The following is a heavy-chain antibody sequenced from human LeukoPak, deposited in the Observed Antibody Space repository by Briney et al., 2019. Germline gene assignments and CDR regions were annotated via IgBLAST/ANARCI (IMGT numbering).Heavy chain of an antibody. D-gene: IGHD3-22*01. V-gene: IGHV1-69*13. Sequence: SVKVSCKASGGTFSSYAISWVRQAPGQGLEWMGGIIPIFGTANYAQKFQGRVTITADESTSTAYMELSSLRSEDTAVYYCASSGSEYKEYYYDSSAPYYFDYWGQGTLVTVSS. CDR3: ASSGSEYKEYYYDSSAPYYFDY. J-gene: IGHJ4*02. CDR2: IIPIFGTA. CDR1: GGTFSSYA.